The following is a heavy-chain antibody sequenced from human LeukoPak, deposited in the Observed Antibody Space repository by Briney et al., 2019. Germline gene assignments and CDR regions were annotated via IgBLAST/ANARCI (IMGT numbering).Heavy chain of an antibody. Sequence: GGSLRLSCAASGFTFDTSWMDWVRQAPGKGLEWVANIKADGSEKYYVDSVKGRFTISRDNAKNSLYLQMNSLRAEDTAIYYCSFSLNYWGQGTLVTVSA. CDR2: IKADGSEK. CDR1: GFTFDTSW. J-gene: IGHJ4*02. V-gene: IGHV3-7*01. CDR3: SFSLNY.